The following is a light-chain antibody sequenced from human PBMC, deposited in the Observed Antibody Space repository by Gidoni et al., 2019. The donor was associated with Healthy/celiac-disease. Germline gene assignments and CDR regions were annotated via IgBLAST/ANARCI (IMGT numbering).Light chain of an antibody. J-gene: IGLJ3*02. V-gene: IGLV3-27*01. CDR3: YSAADNNLV. Sequence: SYELTQPSSVSVSPGRTARITCSGDVLAKKYARWFQQKPGQAPVLVIYKDSERPSGIPERFSGSSSGTTVTLTIGGAQVEDEADYYCYSAADNNLVFGGGTKLTVL. CDR1: VLAKKY. CDR2: KDS.